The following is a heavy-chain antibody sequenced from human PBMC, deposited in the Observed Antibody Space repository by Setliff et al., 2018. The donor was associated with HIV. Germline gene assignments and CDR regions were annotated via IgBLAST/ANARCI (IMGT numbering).Heavy chain of an antibody. Sequence: SETLSLTCAVYGGSFSDNYWSWIRQSPGKGLEWIGEINHSGRTKYSPSLRSRVSISVDTSKNRFSLRLTSVTAADTAVYYSARTKADGYNGVFDSWGQGTLVTVSS. CDR3: ARTKADGYNGVFDS. CDR2: INHSGRT. J-gene: IGHJ4*02. D-gene: IGHD5-12*01. V-gene: IGHV4-34*01. CDR1: GGSFSDNY.